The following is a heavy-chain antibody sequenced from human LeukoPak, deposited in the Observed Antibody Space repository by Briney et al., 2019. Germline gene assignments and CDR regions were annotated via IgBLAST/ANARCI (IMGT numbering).Heavy chain of an antibody. CDR2: INHSGST. Sequence: PSETLSLTCAVYGGSFSGYYWSWIRQPPGKGLEWIGEINHSGSTNYNPSLKSRVTISVDTSKNQFSLKLSSVTAADTAVYYCDRGFDYGGRTVDYWGQGTLVTVSS. J-gene: IGHJ4*02. V-gene: IGHV4-34*01. D-gene: IGHD4-23*01. CDR1: GGSFSGYY. CDR3: DRGFDYGGRTVDY.